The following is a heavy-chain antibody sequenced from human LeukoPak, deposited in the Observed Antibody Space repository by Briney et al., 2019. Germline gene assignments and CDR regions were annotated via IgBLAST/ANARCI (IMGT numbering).Heavy chain of an antibody. J-gene: IGHJ6*02. CDR1: GFTFSKYA. CDR3: AKLQQQLVDGGMDV. Sequence: GGSLRLSCGASGFTFSKYAMSWVRQAPGKGLEWVSGVSGSGGVTYYADSVKGRFTISRDNSKNTLYLQMNSLRAEDTAVYYCAKLQQQLVDGGMDVWGQGTTVTVSS. V-gene: IGHV3-23*01. CDR2: VSGSGGVT. D-gene: IGHD6-13*01.